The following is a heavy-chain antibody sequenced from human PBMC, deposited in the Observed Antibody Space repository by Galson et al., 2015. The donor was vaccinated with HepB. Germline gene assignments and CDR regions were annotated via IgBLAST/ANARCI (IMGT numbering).Heavy chain of an antibody. V-gene: IGHV3-7*01. CDR2: IKQDGSEK. CDR3: ATISGGDYGDYSVADY. Sequence: SLRLSCAASGFTFGSYWMSRVRQAPGKGLEWVANIKQDGSEKYYVDSVKGRFTISRDNAKNSLYLQMNSLRAEDTAVYYCATISGGDYGDYSVADYWGQGPLVTVSS. D-gene: IGHD4-17*01. CDR1: GFTFGSYW. J-gene: IGHJ4*02.